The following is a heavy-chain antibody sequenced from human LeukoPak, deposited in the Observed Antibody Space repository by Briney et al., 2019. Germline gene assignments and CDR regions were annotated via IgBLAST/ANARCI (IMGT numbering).Heavy chain of an antibody. CDR2: IYSGGST. D-gene: IGHD6-19*01. Sequence: PGGSLRLSCAASGFTVSSNYMSWVRQAPGKGLEWVSVIYSGGSTYYADSVKGRFTISRDNSKNTLYPQMNSLRAEDTAVYYCARIYSSGPRPHWYFDLWGRGTLVTVSS. J-gene: IGHJ2*01. V-gene: IGHV3-53*01. CDR3: ARIYSSGPRPHWYFDL. CDR1: GFTVSSNY.